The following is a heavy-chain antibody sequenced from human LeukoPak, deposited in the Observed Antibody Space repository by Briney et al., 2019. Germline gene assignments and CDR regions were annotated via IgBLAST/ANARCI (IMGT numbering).Heavy chain of an antibody. V-gene: IGHV1-2*02. CDR1: GYTFTGYY. CDR2: INPNSGGT. CDR3: ARDGGPDSSGYYYIGDFDY. D-gene: IGHD3-22*01. J-gene: IGHJ4*02. Sequence: ASVKVSCKASGYTFTGYYMHWVRQAPGQGLEWMGWINPNSGGTNYAQKFQGRVTMTRDTSISTAYMELSRLRSDDTVVYYCARDGGPDSSGYYYIGDFDYWGQGTLVTVSS.